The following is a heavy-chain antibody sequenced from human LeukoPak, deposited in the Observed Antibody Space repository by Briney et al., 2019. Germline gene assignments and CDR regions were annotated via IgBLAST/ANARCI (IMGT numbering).Heavy chain of an antibody. V-gene: IGHV4-59*01. CDR2: IYYSGST. Sequence: PSQTLSLTCTVSGGSISSYYWSWIPHPPGKGLEWIGYIYYSGSTNYNPSLKSRVTISVDTSKNQFSLKLSSVTAADTAVYYCARECRASSCSNLWGQGTLVTVSS. CDR1: GGSISSYY. D-gene: IGHD2-15*01. CDR3: ARECRASSCSNL. J-gene: IGHJ4*02.